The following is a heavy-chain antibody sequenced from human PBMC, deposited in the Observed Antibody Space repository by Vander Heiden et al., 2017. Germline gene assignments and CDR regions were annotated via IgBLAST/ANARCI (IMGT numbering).Heavy chain of an antibody. CDR2: ISYNGVN. V-gene: IGHV4-59*08. CDR1: GTAMSSYF. J-gene: IGHJ2*01. Sequence: QVQVQESGSGLVKPSENLSRTCRVSGTAMSSYFWSWNRQTPGRGLEWIGYISYNGVNKYNPSLKSRATLSVDTSKRQFSLNLRSVAAADTAVYYCAAGRTTRYFDFWSLGTLITVSS. CDR3: AAGRTTRYFDF. D-gene: IGHD1-1*01.